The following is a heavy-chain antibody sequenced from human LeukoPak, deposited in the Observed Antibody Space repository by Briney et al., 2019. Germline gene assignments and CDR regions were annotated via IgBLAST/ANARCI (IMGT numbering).Heavy chain of an antibody. V-gene: IGHV1-2*02. CDR2: INPNSGGT. J-gene: IGHJ4*02. Sequence: ASVKVSCKASGYTFTGYYMHWVRQAPGQALEWMGWINPNSGGTNYAQKFQGRVTMTRDTSIRTAYMELSRLRSDDTAVYYCARDLMVVAAAPTFDYWGQGTLVTVSS. CDR3: ARDLMVVAAAPTFDY. CDR1: GYTFTGYY. D-gene: IGHD2-15*01.